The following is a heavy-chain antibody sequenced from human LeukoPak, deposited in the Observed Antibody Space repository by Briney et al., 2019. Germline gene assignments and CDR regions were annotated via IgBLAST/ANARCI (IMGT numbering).Heavy chain of an antibody. Sequence: ASVKVSCKASGYTFTSYDINWVRQATGQGLEWMGWMNPNSGNTGYAQKFQGRVTMTRNTSISTAYMELSSLRSEDTAVYYCARVYYDILTGYQILDYWGQGTLVTVSS. CDR1: GYTFTSYD. CDR2: MNPNSGNT. J-gene: IGHJ4*02. D-gene: IGHD3-9*01. V-gene: IGHV1-8*01. CDR3: ARVYYDILTGYQILDY.